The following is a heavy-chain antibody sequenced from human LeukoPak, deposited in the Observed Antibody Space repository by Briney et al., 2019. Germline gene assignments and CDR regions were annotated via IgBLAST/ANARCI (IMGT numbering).Heavy chain of an antibody. CDR3: ARVRDSSGWYGGDY. J-gene: IGHJ4*02. V-gene: IGHV4-61*01. CDR1: GGSVSSGSYY. CDR2: IYYSGST. D-gene: IGHD6-19*01. Sequence: SETLSLTCTVSGGSVSSGSYYWGWLRQPPGKGLEWIGYIYYSGSTNYNPSLKNRVTISLDTSKNQFSLKLSSVTAADTAVYYCARVRDSSGWYGGDYWGQGTLVTVSS.